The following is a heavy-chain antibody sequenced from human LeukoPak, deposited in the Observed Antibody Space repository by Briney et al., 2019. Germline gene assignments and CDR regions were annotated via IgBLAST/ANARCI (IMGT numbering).Heavy chain of an antibody. Sequence: SGGSLRLSCATSGFTFSSYAMSWVRQAPGKGLEWVSAISGSAGTYYADSVKGRFTISRDNSKNTLYLHMNSLRAEDTAVYYCAKSGSYRGYYYMDVWGKGTTVTVSS. CDR1: GFTFSSYA. V-gene: IGHV3-23*01. J-gene: IGHJ6*03. D-gene: IGHD1-26*01. CDR2: ISGSAGT. CDR3: AKSGSYRGYYYMDV.